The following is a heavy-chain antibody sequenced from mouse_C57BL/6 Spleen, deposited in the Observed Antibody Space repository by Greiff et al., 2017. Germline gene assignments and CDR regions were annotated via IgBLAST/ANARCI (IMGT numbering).Heavy chain of an antibody. CDR3: ARESGVYAPFAY. D-gene: IGHD2-12*01. CDR1: GYTFTDYN. J-gene: IGHJ3*01. V-gene: IGHV1-22*01. Sequence: VQLQQSGPELVKPGASVKMSCKASGYTFTDYNMHWVKQSHGKSLEWIGYINPNNGGTSYNQKFKGKATLTVNKSSSTAYMELRSLTSEDSAVYYCARESGVYAPFAYWGQGTLVTVSA. CDR2: INPNNGGT.